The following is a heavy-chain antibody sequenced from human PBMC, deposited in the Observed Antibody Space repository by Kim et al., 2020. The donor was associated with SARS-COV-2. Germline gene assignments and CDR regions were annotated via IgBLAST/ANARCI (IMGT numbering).Heavy chain of an antibody. CDR1: GYNLTNYF. V-gene: IGHV1-46*01. J-gene: IGHJ6*02. CDR3: ARSATTVTRSPYYYYGMDV. Sequence: ASVKVSCKASGYNLTNYFMHWVRQAPGQGLEWMGVINADGGNTIYAQKFQGRVTMTRDTSTSTVYMELGSLRSEDTAVFYCARSATTVTRSPYYYYGMDVWGQGTAATVSS. CDR2: INADGGNT. D-gene: IGHD4-17*01.